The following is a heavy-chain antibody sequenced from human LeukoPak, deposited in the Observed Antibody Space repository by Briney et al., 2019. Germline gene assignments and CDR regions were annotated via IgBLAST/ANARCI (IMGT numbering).Heavy chain of an antibody. V-gene: IGHV3-30*03. J-gene: IGHJ6*02. CDR2: ISYDGSSK. CDR3: TRNPGMDV. Sequence: PGRSLRLSCAASGLDFRTYGMHWVRQAPGKGLEWVAVISYDGSSKYYADSVKGRFTISRDSPENTLYLQMNSLRAEDTAVYYCTRNPGMDVWGQGTTVTVSS. CDR1: GLDFRTYG.